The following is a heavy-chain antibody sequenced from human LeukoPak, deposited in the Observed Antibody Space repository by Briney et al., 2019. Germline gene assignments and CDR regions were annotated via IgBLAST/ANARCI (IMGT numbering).Heavy chain of an antibody. Sequence: GGSLRLSCAASGFTFSSYWMSWVRQAPGKGLEWVANIKQDGSEKYYVDSVKGRFTISRDNAKNSLNLQMNSLRAEDTAVYYCAREPPYCSSTSCYAAYYYYVDVWGKGTTVTVSS. D-gene: IGHD2-2*01. CDR2: IKQDGSEK. CDR3: AREPPYCSSTSCYAAYYYYVDV. J-gene: IGHJ6*03. CDR1: GFTFSSYW. V-gene: IGHV3-7*03.